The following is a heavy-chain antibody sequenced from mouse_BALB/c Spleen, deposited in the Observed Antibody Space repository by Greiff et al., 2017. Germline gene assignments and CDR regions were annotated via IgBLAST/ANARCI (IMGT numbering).Heavy chain of an antibody. J-gene: IGHJ2*01. Sequence: QVQLQQSGPELVKPGASVRISCKASGYTFTSYYIHWVKQRPGQGLEWIGWIYPGNVNTKYNEKFKVKATLTADKSSSTAYMQLSSLTSEDSAVYFCARLGGNPFDYWGQGTTLTVSS. CDR2: IYPGNVNT. V-gene: IGHV1S56*01. CDR1: GYTFTSYY. CDR3: ARLGGNPFDY. D-gene: IGHD2-1*01.